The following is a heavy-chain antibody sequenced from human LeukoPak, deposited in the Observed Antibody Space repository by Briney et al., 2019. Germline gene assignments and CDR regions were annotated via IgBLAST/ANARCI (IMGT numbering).Heavy chain of an antibody. J-gene: IGHJ4*02. CDR2: ISTYNNNT. V-gene: IGHV1-18*01. Sequence: ASVTVSCKASGYTFTSYAMNWVRQAPGQGLEWLGWISTYNNNTHYAQKFQVRVTMTTDTSTSAAYMELRSLRSDDTAVYHCARVSGSYRGAIDYWGQGTLVTVSS. CDR3: ARVSGSYRGAIDY. D-gene: IGHD1-26*01. CDR1: GYTFTSYA.